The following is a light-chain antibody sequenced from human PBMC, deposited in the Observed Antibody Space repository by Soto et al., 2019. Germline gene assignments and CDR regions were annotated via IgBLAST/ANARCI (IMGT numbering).Light chain of an antibody. CDR1: TGAVTSGYY. Sequence: QTVVTQEPSLTVSLGGTVTLACASSTGAVTSGYYPSWFQQKPGQAPRALIHSAINKHSWTPARFSGSLLGGKAALTLSGVQPEDEADYYCLMYYGGAWVFGGGTKVTVL. CDR2: SAI. CDR3: LMYYGGAWV. V-gene: IGLV7-43*01. J-gene: IGLJ3*02.